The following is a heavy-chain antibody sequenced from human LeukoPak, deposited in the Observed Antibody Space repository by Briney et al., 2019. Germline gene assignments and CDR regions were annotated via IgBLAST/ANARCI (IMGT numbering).Heavy chain of an antibody. J-gene: IGHJ3*02. CDR2: ISVNNGNT. CDR3: AKVGGASDSKDAFDI. Sequence: GASVTVSCTASGYSLSNYGRSGWGQAPGRGREGMGWISVNNGNTTYLQKFQGRVTMTTDTSTNTAYIELRRLRSDDTAVNSCAKVGGASDSKDAFDIWGQGTTVTVSS. CDR1: GYSLSNYG. D-gene: IGHD1-26*01. V-gene: IGHV1-18*01.